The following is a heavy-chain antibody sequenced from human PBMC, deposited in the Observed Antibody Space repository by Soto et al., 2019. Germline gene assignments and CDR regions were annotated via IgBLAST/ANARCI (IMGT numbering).Heavy chain of an antibody. D-gene: IGHD4-4*01. V-gene: IGHV1-18*01. CDR3: AKDRRRVTQNFLDVY. J-gene: IGHJ4*02. Sequence: QIQLVQSGAEVKKPGASVKVSCKASGYTFTDHGISWVRQAPGQGFEWMGWISAYNDYTAYAQKFQGRVTMTTDKYTNTAYMELRSLTSDDTAVYHCAKDRRRVTQNFLDVYWVQGTLVTVSS. CDR1: GYTFTDHG. CDR2: ISAYNDYT.